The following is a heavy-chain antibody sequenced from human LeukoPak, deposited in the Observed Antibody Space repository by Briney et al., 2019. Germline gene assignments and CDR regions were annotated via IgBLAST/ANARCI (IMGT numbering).Heavy chain of an antibody. CDR1: GYTFTGYY. D-gene: IGHD2-15*01. J-gene: IGHJ4*02. CDR2: INPNSGGT. CDR3: ALGYCSGGSCYSVDY. Sequence: GASVKVSCKASGYTFTGYYMHWVRQAPGQGLEWMGWINPNSGGTNYAQKFQGRVTMTRDTSISTAYMELSRLRSDDTAVYYCALGYCSGGSCYSVDYWGQGTLVTVSS. V-gene: IGHV1-2*02.